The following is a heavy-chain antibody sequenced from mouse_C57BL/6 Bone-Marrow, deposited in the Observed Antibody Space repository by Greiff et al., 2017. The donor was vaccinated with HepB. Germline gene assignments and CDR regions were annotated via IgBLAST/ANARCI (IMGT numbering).Heavy chain of an antibody. CDR3: TRRRTETGGFAY. V-gene: IGHV1-15*01. D-gene: IGHD3-2*01. J-gene: IGHJ3*01. Sequence: QVQLQQSGAELVRPGASVTLSCKASGYTFTDYEMHWVKQTPVHGLEWIGAIDPETGGTAYNQKFKGKAILTADKSSRTAYMELRSLTSEDSAVYDCTRRRTETGGFAYWGQGTLVTVSA. CDR1: GYTFTDYE. CDR2: IDPETGGT.